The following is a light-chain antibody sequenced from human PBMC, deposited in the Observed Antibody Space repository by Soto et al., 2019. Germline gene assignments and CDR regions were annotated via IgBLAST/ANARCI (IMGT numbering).Light chain of an antibody. CDR3: SSYTSGSTWV. CDR1: SSDVGGYNY. V-gene: IGLV2-14*01. Sequence: QSALIQPPSVSGSPGQSITISCTGTSSDVGGYNYVSWYQQYPGKAPKLMIYDVSNRPSGVPNRFSGSKSGNTASMSISGLEAEDEADYYCSSYTSGSTWVFGGGTKLTVL. CDR2: DVS. J-gene: IGLJ3*02.